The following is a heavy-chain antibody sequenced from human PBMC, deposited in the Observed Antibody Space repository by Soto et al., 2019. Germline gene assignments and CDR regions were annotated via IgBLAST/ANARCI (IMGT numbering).Heavy chain of an antibody. Sequence: GGSMSLSCAASGFTFSSYAMHWVRPAPGKGLEWVAVISYDGSNKYYADSVKGRFTISRDNSKNTLYLQMNSLRAEDTAVYYCARDLGNIVVVTAIGPYYGLDVRGQGTTVTVSS. D-gene: IGHD2-21*02. J-gene: IGHJ6*02. CDR2: ISYDGSNK. CDR1: GFTFSSYA. CDR3: ARDLGNIVVVTAIGPYYGLDV. V-gene: IGHV3-30-3*01.